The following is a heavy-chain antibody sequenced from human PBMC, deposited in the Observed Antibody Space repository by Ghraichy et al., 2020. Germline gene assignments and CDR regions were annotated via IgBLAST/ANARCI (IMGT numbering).Heavy chain of an antibody. CDR3: TTMIVGATPDF. D-gene: IGHD1-26*01. Sequence: GESLNISCAASGLTFCNSSMSWVRQAPGKGLEWVSSISTSSSHMYYADSVKGRFTISRDNAKNSVYLQMNSLRAEDTAVYYCTTMIVGATPDFWGQGTLVTVSS. V-gene: IGHV3-21*01. CDR1: GLTFCNSS. CDR2: ISTSSSHM. J-gene: IGHJ4*02.